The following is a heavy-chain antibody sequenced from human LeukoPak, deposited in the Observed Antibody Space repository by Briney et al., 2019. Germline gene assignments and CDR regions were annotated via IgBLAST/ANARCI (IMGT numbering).Heavy chain of an antibody. D-gene: IGHD2-2*01. CDR1: GFTFSTYA. CDR3: AKGGSPSCYSSSGY. CDR2: ICGSDGSR. J-gene: IGHJ4*02. V-gene: IGHV3-23*01. Sequence: GGSLRLSCAASGFTFSTYAMSWVDQPPGKGLEWVSAICGSDGSRYYADSVKGRFTISRDNSKNTLYLQMNSLRGEDTAVYYCAKGGSPSCYSSSGYWGRGTLVTVSS.